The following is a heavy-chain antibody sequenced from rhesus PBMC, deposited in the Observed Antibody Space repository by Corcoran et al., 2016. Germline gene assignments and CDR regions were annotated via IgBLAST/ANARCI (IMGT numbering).Heavy chain of an antibody. CDR2: LTPRNGNT. V-gene: IGHV1S9*01. Sequence: QFQLVQSGAEVKKPGASVKLSCKASGYPLTSYYINWVRKAPGQVLEWMEWLTPRNGNTGNAQKFQGRVTMTRDTSTSTAYMELSSLRSEDTAVYYCTRRLSSHYGLDSWGQGVVVTVSS. CDR3: TRRLSSHYGLDS. CDR1: GYPLTSYY. D-gene: IGHD4-29*01. J-gene: IGHJ6*01.